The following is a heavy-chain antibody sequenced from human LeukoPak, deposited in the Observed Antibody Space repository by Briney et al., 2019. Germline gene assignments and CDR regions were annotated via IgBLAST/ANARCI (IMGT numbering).Heavy chain of an antibody. CDR2: ITGSGGST. J-gene: IGHJ4*02. CDR1: GFIFSSYA. Sequence: GGSLRLSCAASGFIFSSYAMSWVRQAPGKGLEWVSAITGSGGSTYYADSVKGRFAISRDNSKNTLYLQLNSLRVGDTAVYYCAKDRDYDFWSGYYYWGQGTLVTVSS. CDR3: AKDRDYDFWSGYYY. V-gene: IGHV3-23*01. D-gene: IGHD3-3*01.